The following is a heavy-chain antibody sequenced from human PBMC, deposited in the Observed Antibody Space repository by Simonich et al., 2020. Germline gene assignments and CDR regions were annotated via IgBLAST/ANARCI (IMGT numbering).Heavy chain of an antibody. J-gene: IGHJ4*02. Sequence: EVQLVESGGGLVQPGGSLRLSCAAFGFTFSSYWMNWVRQAPGKGVVLVSRVNSEGSSTSNADSVKGRFTISRDNAKNTLYLQMNSLRAEDTAVYYCARNRLDYWGQGTLVTVSS. V-gene: IGHV3-74*01. CDR2: VNSEGSST. CDR3: ARNRLDY. CDR1: GFTFSSYW.